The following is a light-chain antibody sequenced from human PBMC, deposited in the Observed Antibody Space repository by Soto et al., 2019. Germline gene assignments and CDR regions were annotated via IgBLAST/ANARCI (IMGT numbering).Light chain of an antibody. V-gene: IGKV3-20*01. Sequence: EIVMPQSPGTLSLSPGDSATLSRRANQNVHNNLAWYQQIPGQAPRLLIYGASSRATGIPDRFSGSGSGTDFTLTISRLEPEDFAVYYCQHYGSSPRTVGQGTKVDIK. CDR3: QHYGSSPRT. J-gene: IGKJ1*01. CDR1: QNVHNN. CDR2: GAS.